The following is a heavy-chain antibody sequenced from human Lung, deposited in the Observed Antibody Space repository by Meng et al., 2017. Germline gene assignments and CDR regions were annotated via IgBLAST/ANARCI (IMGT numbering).Heavy chain of an antibody. J-gene: IGHJ4*02. CDR1: CGSFRDYY. CDR2: INHSGST. Sequence: QVQLRQWGAGLLKPSETLSLTCVVSCGSFRDYYWSWIRQPPGKGLEWIGEINHSGSTNYNPSLESRATISVDTSQNNLSLKLSSVTAADSAVYYCARGPTTMAHDFDYWGQGTLVTVSS. V-gene: IGHV4-34*01. D-gene: IGHD4-11*01. CDR3: ARGPTTMAHDFDY.